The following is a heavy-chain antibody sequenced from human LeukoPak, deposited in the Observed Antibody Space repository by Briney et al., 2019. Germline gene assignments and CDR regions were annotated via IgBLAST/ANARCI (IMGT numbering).Heavy chain of an antibody. CDR3: ARDREVYYYDSSGYYGGGFDY. CDR2: IIPIFGTA. J-gene: IGHJ4*02. Sequence: SVKVSCKASGGTFSSYAISWVRQAPGQGLEWMGGIIPIFGTANYAQKFQGRVTITTDESTSTAYMGLSSLRSEDTAVYYCARDREVYYYDSSGYYGGGFDYWGQGTLVTVSS. CDR1: GGTFSSYA. V-gene: IGHV1-69*05. D-gene: IGHD3-22*01.